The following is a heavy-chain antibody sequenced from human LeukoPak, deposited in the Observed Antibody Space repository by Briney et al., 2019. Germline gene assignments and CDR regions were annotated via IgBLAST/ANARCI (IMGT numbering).Heavy chain of an antibody. CDR2: IIVGSGET. D-gene: IGHD3-3*02. CDR1: GFAFTSSA. V-gene: IGHV1-58*02. Sequence: SVKVSCKASGFAFTSSAIQWVRQARGQRLEWLGWIIVGSGETSYAQKLQERVTITTDMSTGTSYMELSSLSPEDTAVYFCAAEKYSGICGWFAPGGQEPLVPVS. J-gene: IGHJ5*02. CDR3: AAEKYSGICGWFAP.